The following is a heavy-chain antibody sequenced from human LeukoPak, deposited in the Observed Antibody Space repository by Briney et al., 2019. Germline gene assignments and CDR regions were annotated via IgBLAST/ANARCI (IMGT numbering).Heavy chain of an antibody. J-gene: IGHJ6*03. CDR2: INPSGGST. CDR1: GYTFTSYG. V-gene: IGHV1-8*03. D-gene: IGHD6-19*01. CDR3: ARGTRVAGLIYYYYYCMDV. Sequence: ASVKVSCKASGYTFTSYGISWVRQAPGQGLEWMGIINPSGGSTSYAQKFQGRVTITRNTSISTAYMELSSLRSEDTAVYYCARGTRVAGLIYYYYYCMDVWGKGTTVTVSS.